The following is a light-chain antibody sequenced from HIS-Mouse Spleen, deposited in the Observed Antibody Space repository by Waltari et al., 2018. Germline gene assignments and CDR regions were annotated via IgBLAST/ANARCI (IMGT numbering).Light chain of an antibody. CDR1: QSVLYSSNNKNY. J-gene: IGKJ5*01. V-gene: IGKV4-1*01. CDR2: AAS. Sequence: DIVMTQSPDSLAVSLGERATINCKSSQSVLYSSNNKNYLAWYQQKPGQPPKLLIYAASTRESGVPDRFSGSGSGTDFTLTISSLQAEDVAVYYCQQYYSTLITFGQGTRLEIK. CDR3: QQYYSTLIT.